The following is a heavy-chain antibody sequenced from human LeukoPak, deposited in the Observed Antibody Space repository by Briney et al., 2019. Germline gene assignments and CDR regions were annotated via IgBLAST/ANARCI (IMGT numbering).Heavy chain of an antibody. CDR1: GYTFTSYD. V-gene: IGHV1-8*01. D-gene: IGHD6-6*01. CDR2: MNPNSGNT. CDR3: ARARIAARPRAYYFDY. J-gene: IGHJ4*02. Sequence: ASVKVSCKASGYTFTSYDINWVRQATGQGLEWMGWMNPNSGNTGYAQKFQGRVTMTRNTSISTAYMELSSLRSEDTAVYYCARARIAARPRAYYFDYWGQGTLVTVSS.